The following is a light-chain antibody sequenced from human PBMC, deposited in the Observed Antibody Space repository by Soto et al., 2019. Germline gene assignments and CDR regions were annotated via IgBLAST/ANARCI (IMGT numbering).Light chain of an antibody. CDR2: DVT. Sequence: QSALTQPASVSGSPGQSITISCTGTSSDVGGYNFVSWYQQHPGKAPKIMIYDVTNRPSGVSNRFSGSKSGYTASLTISGLQAEDEADYYCSSYTSSSTLVFGTGTKLTVL. V-gene: IGLV2-14*01. CDR1: SSDVGGYNF. J-gene: IGLJ1*01. CDR3: SSYTSSSTLV.